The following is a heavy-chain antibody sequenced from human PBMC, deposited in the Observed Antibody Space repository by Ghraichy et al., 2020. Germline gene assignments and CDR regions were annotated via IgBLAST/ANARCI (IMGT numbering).Heavy chain of an antibody. CDR1: GFGFDTST. CDR2: ISRSSRYI. D-gene: IGHD5-24*01. J-gene: IGHJ6*02. V-gene: IGHV3-21*06. Sequence: GGSLRLSCAASGFGFDTSTMNWVRQAPGQGLEWVSSISRSSRYIYYADSVRGRFTISRDNDKNSLYLQMDSLRAEDTAIYYCAGNYLYYYAFDIWGQGTTVTVSS. CDR3: AGNYLYYYAFDI.